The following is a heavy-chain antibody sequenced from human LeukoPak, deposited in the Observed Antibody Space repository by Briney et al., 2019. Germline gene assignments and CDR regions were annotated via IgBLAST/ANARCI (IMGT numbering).Heavy chain of an antibody. D-gene: IGHD4-11*01. J-gene: IGHJ5*02. CDR1: GGFISSGGYY. V-gene: IGHV4-61*02. Sequence: SETLSLTCSVSGGFISSGGYYWSWLRQPAGKGLEWIGRIYTGGSTNYNPSLKSRVTMSVDTSKNQFSLKLTSVTAADTAVYYCARTSTVTTAFDIWGQGTLVTVS. CDR2: IYTGGST. CDR3: ARTSTVTTAFDI.